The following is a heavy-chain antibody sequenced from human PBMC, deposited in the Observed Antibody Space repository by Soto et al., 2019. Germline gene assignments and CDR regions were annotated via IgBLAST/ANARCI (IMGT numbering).Heavy chain of an antibody. CDR1: GFTFSSYA. CDR3: AKNARDSTYPRFPY. J-gene: IGHJ4*02. CDR2: ISSSGGST. Sequence: GGSLRLSCAASGFTFSSYAMSWVRQAPGKGLEWVSTISSSGGSTYYTDSVKGRFTISRDNSNNTLFLQMNSLRAEDTAVYYCAKNARDSTYPRFPYWGLGTLVTVSS. V-gene: IGHV3-23*01. D-gene: IGHD3-10*02.